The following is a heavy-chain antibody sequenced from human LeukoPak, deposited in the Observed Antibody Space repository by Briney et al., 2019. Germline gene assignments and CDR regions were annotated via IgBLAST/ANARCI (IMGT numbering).Heavy chain of an antibody. CDR3: ARDLPSSGWYEGLFDY. J-gene: IGHJ4*02. V-gene: IGHV3-21*01. D-gene: IGHD6-19*01. Sequence: SGGSLRLSCAASGFTFSSYSMNWVRQAPGKGLEWVSSIGSSSSYIYYADSVKGRFTISRDNAKNSLYLQMNSLRAEDTAVYYCARDLPSSGWYEGLFDYWGQGTLVTVSS. CDR2: IGSSSSYI. CDR1: GFTFSSYS.